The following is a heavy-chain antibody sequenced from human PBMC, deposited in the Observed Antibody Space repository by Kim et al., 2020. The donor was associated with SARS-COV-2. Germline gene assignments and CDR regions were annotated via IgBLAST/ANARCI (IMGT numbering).Heavy chain of an antibody. V-gene: IGHV3-23*01. CDR3: AKDPYCSSTSCYLFDY. Sequence: GGSLRLSCAASGFTFSSYAMSWVRHAPGKGLEWVSAISGSGGSTYYADSVKGRFTISRDNSKNTLYLQMNSLRAEDTAVYYCAKDPYCSSTSCYLFDYWGHGTLVTVSS. D-gene: IGHD2-2*01. J-gene: IGHJ4*01. CDR1: GFTFSSYA. CDR2: ISGSGGST.